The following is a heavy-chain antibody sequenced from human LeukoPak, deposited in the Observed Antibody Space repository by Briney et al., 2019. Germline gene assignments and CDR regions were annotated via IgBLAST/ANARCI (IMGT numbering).Heavy chain of an antibody. V-gene: IGHV4-59*08. CDR3: ARVGIAVGSGVDY. CDR1: GGSISSYY. CDR2: IYYSGST. Sequence: SETLSLTCTVSGGSISSYYWSWIRQPPGKGLEWIGYIYYSGSTNYNPSLKSRVTISVDTSKNRFSLKLSSVTAADSAVYYCARVGIAVGSGVDYWGQGTLVTVSS. D-gene: IGHD6-19*01. J-gene: IGHJ4*02.